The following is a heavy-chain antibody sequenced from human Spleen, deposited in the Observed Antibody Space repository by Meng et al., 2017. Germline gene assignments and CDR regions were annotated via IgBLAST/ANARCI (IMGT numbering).Heavy chain of an antibody. CDR2: IYSTGST. Sequence: SETLSLTCTVSGDSINFYYWSWIRQPPGKGLEWIGYIYSTGSTNYSPSLKSRVTISVDTSNQFSLKLTSVTAADTAVYYCARSRRTSYYDSSGYVDYWGQGTLVTVSS. CDR3: ARSRRTSYYDSSGYVDY. D-gene: IGHD3-22*01. V-gene: IGHV4-59*01. CDR1: GDSINFYY. J-gene: IGHJ4*02.